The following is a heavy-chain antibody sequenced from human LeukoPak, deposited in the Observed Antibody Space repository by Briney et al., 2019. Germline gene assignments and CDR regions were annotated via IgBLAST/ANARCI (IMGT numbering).Heavy chain of an antibody. V-gene: IGHV3-21*01. CDR2: ISSSSSYI. CDR3: ASLSATVVTP. CDR1: GFTFSSYS. D-gene: IGHD4-23*01. J-gene: IGHJ5*02. Sequence: GGSLRLSCAASGFTFSSYSMNWVRQAPGKGLEWVSSISSSSSYIYYADSVKGRFTISRDNAKNTLYLQMNSLRAEDTAVYYCASLSATVVTPWGQGTLVTVSS.